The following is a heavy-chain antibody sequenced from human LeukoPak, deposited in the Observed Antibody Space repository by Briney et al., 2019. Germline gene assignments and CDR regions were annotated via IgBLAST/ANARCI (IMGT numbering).Heavy chain of an antibody. CDR3: ARDLTPVDYYDSSGYDAFDI. CDR2: INPNSGGT. CDR1: GYTFTGYY. Sequence: ASVKVSCKASGYTFTGYYMHWVRQAPGQGLEWMGWINPNSGGTNYAQKFQGRVTMTRDTSINTAYMELSRLRSDDTAVYYCARDLTPVDYYDSSGYDAFDIWGQGTMVTVSS. V-gene: IGHV1-2*02. J-gene: IGHJ3*02. D-gene: IGHD3-22*01.